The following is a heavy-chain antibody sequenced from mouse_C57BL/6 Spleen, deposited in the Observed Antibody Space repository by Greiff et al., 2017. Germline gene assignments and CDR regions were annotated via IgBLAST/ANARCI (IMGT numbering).Heavy chain of an antibody. J-gene: IGHJ2*01. V-gene: IGHV1-54*01. CDR3: ARHGVVTSDD. CDR1: GYAFTNYL. Sequence: QVQLQQSGAELVRPGTSVKVSCKASGYAFTNYLIEWVKQRPGQGLEWIGVINPGSGGTNYNEKFKGKATLTADKSSSTAYMQLSSLTSEDSAVYFCARHGVVTSDDWGQGTTLTVSS. D-gene: IGHD2-5*01. CDR2: INPGSGGT.